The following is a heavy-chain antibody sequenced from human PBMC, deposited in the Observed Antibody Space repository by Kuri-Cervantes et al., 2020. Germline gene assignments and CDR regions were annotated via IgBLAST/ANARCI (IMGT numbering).Heavy chain of an antibody. CDR1: GFTFSSYA. CDR2: ISYDGSNK. Sequence: GGSLRLSCAASGFTFSSYAMHWVRQAPGKGLEWVAVISYDGSNKYYADSVKGRFTISRDNSKNTLYLQMNSLGAEDTAVYYCARDEQCDYWGQGTLVTVSS. V-gene: IGHV3-30-3*01. J-gene: IGHJ4*02. D-gene: IGHD1/OR15-1a*01. CDR3: ARDEQCDY.